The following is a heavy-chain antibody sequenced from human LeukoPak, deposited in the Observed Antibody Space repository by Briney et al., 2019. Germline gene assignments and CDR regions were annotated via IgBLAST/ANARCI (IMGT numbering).Heavy chain of an antibody. D-gene: IGHD4-23*01. J-gene: IGHJ5*02. CDR2: IPGSGGAT. CDR1: GFTFSSYA. CDR3: ARAVENWFDP. V-gene: IGHV3-23*01. Sequence: GGSLRLSCEASGFTFSSYAIRWVRQAPGTGLEWVSSIPGSGGATYYADSVKGRFTISRDNSKNTLYLQMNSLRPEDTAVYYCARAVENWFDPWGQGTLVTVSS.